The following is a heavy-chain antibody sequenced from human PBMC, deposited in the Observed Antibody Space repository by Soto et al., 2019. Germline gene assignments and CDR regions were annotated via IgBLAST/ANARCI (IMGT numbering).Heavy chain of an antibody. Sequence: EVQMVQSGGGLVQPGGSLRLSCAASGFSFSSYWMHWVRQVPGKGLVWVSRINNDGSSANYADYADSVKGRFTSSRDTDHNTLYLQMHSLRAEYTAVYYCARQKGVTEGAFDIWGQGTMVTVSS. CDR3: ARQKGVTEGAFDI. CDR1: GFSFSSYW. V-gene: IGHV3-74*01. J-gene: IGHJ3*02. D-gene: IGHD3-10*01. CDR2: INNDGSSANYA.